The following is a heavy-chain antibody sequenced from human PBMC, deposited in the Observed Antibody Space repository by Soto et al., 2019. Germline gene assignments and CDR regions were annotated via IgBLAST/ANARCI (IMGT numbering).Heavy chain of an antibody. CDR1: DGSLSDYF. Sequence: QVQLQQWGARLLKPSETLSLTCGVNDGSLSDYFWSWIRQFPGKGLEWIGEINPSGSTSNNPSLKSRVTLSIDTSKNQFSLRLSSVTAADMAVYYCAGRGRYCSGRNSCYYYFDSWVQGTLVTVSA. D-gene: IGHD2-15*01. V-gene: IGHV4-34*01. CDR2: INPSGST. CDR3: AGRGRYCSGRNSCYYYFDS. J-gene: IGHJ4*02.